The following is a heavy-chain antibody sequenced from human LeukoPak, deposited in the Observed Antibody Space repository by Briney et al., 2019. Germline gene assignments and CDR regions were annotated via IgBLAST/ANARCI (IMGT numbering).Heavy chain of an antibody. CDR2: ISYDGSKK. D-gene: IGHD3-3*01. V-gene: IGHV3-30-3*01. CDR3: ARGGDFWSGYKTHEYGLDV. Sequence: GGSLRLSCAASGFTFSSYAMHWVRQAPGKGLEWVAVISYDGSKKYHADSVKGRFTISRDNSNKMQYLEMDSLRADDTAVYYCARGGDFWSGYKTHEYGLDVWGQGTTITVSS. CDR1: GFTFSSYA. J-gene: IGHJ6*02.